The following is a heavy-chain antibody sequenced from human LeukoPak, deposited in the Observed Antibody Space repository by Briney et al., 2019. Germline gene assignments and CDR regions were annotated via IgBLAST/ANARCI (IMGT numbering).Heavy chain of an antibody. D-gene: IGHD4-11*01. CDR3: VRDATGLTN. CDR1: GSTFRGHW. V-gene: IGHV3-7*01. Sequence: GGSLRLSCVASGSTFRGHWMNWVRQAPGQGMEWVANINTDGSGKYHVDSVQGRFTISRDNAKNSLYLQMNSLRAEDTAVYYCVRDATGLTNWGQGTLVTVSS. CDR2: INTDGSGK. J-gene: IGHJ4*02.